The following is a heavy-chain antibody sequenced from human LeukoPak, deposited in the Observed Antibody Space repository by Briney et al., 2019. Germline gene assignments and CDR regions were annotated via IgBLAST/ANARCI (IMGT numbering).Heavy chain of an antibody. CDR3: ARGIAAAGGYYYYYMDV. CDR1: GFTFSSYA. J-gene: IGHJ6*03. CDR2: ISYDGSNK. Sequence: PGGSLRLSCAASGFTFSSYAMHWVRQAPGKGLEWVAVISYDGSNKYYADSVKGRFTISRDNSKNTLYLQMNSLRAEDTSVYYCARGIAAAGGYYYYYMDVWGKGTTVTVSS. D-gene: IGHD6-13*01. V-gene: IGHV3-30*04.